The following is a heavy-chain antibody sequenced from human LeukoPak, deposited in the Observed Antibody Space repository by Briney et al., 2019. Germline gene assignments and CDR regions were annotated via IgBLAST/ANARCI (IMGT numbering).Heavy chain of an antibody. CDR1: GFTVSSNY. CDR2: IYSGGST. J-gene: IGHJ4*02. V-gene: IGHV3-53*01. Sequence: GGSLRLSCAASGFTVSSNYMSWVRQAPGKGLELDSVIYSGGSTYYADSVKGRFTISRDNSKNTLYLQMNSLRAEDTAVYYCARLAYSSGWYAAFDYWGQGTLVTVSS. D-gene: IGHD6-19*01. CDR3: ARLAYSSGWYAAFDY.